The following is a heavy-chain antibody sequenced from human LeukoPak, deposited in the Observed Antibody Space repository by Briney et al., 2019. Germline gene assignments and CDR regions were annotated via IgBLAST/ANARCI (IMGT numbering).Heavy chain of an antibody. CDR2: IYHNGDT. V-gene: IGHV4-59*01. J-gene: IGHJ4*02. CDR1: GGSLSTYY. CDR3: AREGYSGSDFDS. D-gene: IGHD2-21*01. Sequence: SETLSLTCAVSGGSLSTYYWSWIRQSPGKGLEWIGYIYHNGDTRYNPSLKSRVTISVDTSKNHFSLQLTSVTTADTAVYYCAREGYSGSDFDSWGQGTLVTVSS.